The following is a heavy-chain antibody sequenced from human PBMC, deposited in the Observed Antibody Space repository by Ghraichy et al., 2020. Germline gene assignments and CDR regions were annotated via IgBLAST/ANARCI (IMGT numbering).Heavy chain of an antibody. Sequence: GGSLRLSCAASGFTFSTYSMNWVRQAPGKGLEWVSYISSSSYTIYYADSVKGRFTISRDNAKNSLYLQMNSLRAEDTAVYYCAREFYYDTSVHFDYWGQGTLVTVSS. V-gene: IGHV3-48*04. CDR2: ISSSSYTI. CDR1: GFTFSTYS. CDR3: AREFYYDTSVHFDY. J-gene: IGHJ4*02. D-gene: IGHD3-22*01.